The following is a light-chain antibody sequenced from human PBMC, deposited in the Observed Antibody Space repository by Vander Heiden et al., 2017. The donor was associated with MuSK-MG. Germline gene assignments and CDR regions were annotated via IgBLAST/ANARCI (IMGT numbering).Light chain of an antibody. CDR1: QSVSSSY. Sequence: TRLPGSLPSSPGGSATLSCRASQSVSSSYLAWYQQKPGQAPRLLIYGASSRATGIPDRFSGSGSGTDFTLTISRLEPEDFAVYYCQQYGSSPRTFGQGTKVEIK. CDR3: QQYGSSPRT. J-gene: IGKJ1*01. V-gene: IGKV3-20*01. CDR2: GAS.